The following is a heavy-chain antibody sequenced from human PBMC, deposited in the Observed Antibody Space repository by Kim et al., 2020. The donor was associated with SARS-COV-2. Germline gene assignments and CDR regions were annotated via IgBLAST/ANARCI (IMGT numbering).Heavy chain of an antibody. V-gene: IGHV4-59*01. D-gene: IGHD2-8*01. CDR1: GGSISSYY. Sequence: SETLSLTCTVSGGSISSYYWSWIRQPPGKGLEWIGYIYYSGSTNYNPSLKSRVTISVDTSKNQFSLKLSSVTAADTAVYYCARLGCTNGVCYRIYYYYYMDVWGKGTTVTVSS. CDR3: ARLGCTNGVCYRIYYYYYMDV. CDR2: IYYSGST. J-gene: IGHJ6*03.